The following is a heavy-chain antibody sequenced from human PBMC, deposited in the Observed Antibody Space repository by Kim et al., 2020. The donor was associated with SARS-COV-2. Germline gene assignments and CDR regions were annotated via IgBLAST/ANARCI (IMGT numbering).Heavy chain of an antibody. CDR3: ARGLSYYYYYMDV. Sequence: YNPSLQSRVTMSVDTSKNQFYLNLRSVTAADTAVYYCARGLSYYYYYMDVWGTGTTVTVSS. D-gene: IGHD3-16*01. J-gene: IGHJ6*03. V-gene: IGHV4-4*07.